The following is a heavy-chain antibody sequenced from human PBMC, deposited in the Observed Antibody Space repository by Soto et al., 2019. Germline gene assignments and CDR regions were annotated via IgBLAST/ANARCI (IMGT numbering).Heavy chain of an antibody. Sequence: PGESLKISCKGSGYRFTNNWIGWVRQMPGKGLEWMGIIYPGDSDTRYSPSFQGQVTISADKSISTAYLQWSSLKASDTAMYYCARWAPGITIFGVVIEKYYFDYWGQGTLVTVSS. J-gene: IGHJ4*02. D-gene: IGHD3-3*01. CDR3: ARWAPGITIFGVVIEKYYFDY. V-gene: IGHV5-51*01. CDR2: IYPGDSDT. CDR1: GYRFTNNW.